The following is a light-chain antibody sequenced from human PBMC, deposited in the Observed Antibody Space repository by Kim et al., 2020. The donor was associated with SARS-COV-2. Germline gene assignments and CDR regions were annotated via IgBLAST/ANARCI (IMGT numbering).Light chain of an antibody. Sequence: GQSITISCTGTSSDVGAYNYVSWYQQHPGKAPTLMIYDVTDRPSGVSNRFSGSKSGNTASLTISGLQAEDEADYFCSSYTTNRGYVFGTGTKVTVL. CDR2: DVT. V-gene: IGLV2-14*03. CDR1: SSDVGAYNY. CDR3: SSYTTNRGYV. J-gene: IGLJ1*01.